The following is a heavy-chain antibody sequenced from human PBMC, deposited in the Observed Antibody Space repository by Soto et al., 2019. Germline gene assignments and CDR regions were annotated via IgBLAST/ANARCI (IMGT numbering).Heavy chain of an antibody. CDR3: ARSGQLVGDYYYYGMDV. Sequence: GESLKISCKGSGYSFTSCWIGWVRQMPGKGLEWMGIIYPGDSDTRYSPSFQGQVTISDDKSISTAYLQWSSLKASDTAMYYCARSGQLVGDYYYYGMDVWGQGTTVTVSS. CDR1: GYSFTSCW. CDR2: IYPGDSDT. D-gene: IGHD6-6*01. V-gene: IGHV5-51*01. J-gene: IGHJ6*02.